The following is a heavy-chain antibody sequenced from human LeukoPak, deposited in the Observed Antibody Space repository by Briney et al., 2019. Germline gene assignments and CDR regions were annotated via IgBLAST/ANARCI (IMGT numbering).Heavy chain of an antibody. V-gene: IGHV4-39*01. CDR3: ARKPGGRTFSYTFDY. CDR1: GDSISRHY. J-gene: IGHJ4*02. CDR2: VYNSGSA. Sequence: ASETLSLTCTVSGDSISRHYWGWIRQPPGKGLEWIASVYNSGSAYYNPSLKSRVTISVDTSKNQFSLKLASVAAADTAVYYFARKPGGRTFSYTFDYWGQGTLVTVSS. D-gene: IGHD2-2*02.